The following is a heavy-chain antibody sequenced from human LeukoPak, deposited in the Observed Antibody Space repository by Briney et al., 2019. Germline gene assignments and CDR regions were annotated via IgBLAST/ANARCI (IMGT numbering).Heavy chain of an antibody. CDR1: GFTFDDFA. D-gene: IGHD3-22*01. J-gene: IGHJ3*02. V-gene: IGHV3-9*01. CDR3: AKDIDSAGYGAFEI. CDR2: ISWNSDTI. Sequence: GRSLRLSCATSGFTFDDFAMHWVRQAPGKGLEWVSHISWNSDTITYADSVKGRFTIFRDNAKNSLYLQISSLRDEDTAFYYCAKDIDSAGYGAFEIWGQGTAVTVSS.